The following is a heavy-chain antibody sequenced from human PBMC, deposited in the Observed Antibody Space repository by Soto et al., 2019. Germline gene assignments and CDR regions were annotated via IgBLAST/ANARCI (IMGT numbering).Heavy chain of an antibody. CDR1: GYTFTSYA. V-gene: IGHV1-3*01. CDR3: ARDNRDGYNLDVGGSVIRSKQRPKKFDY. Sequence: ASVKVSCKASGYTFTSYAMHWVRQAPGQRLEWMGWINAGNGNTKYSQKFQGRVTITRDTSASTAYMEVSSLRSEDTAVYYCARDNRDGYNLDVGGSVIRSKQRPKKFDYWGQGTLVTVSS. CDR2: INAGNGNT. D-gene: IGHD5-12*01. J-gene: IGHJ4*02.